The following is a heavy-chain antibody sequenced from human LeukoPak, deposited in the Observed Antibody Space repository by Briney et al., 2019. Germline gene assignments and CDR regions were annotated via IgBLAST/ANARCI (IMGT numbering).Heavy chain of an antibody. CDR2: ISYDGSNK. V-gene: IGHV3-30-3*01. CDR1: GFTFSSYA. D-gene: IGHD4-17*01. Sequence: GGSLRLSCAASGFTFSSYAMHWVRQAPGKGLEWVAVISYDGSNKYYADSVKGRFSISRDNSKNTLYLQMNSLRAEDTAVYYCARVGWDYGDPSGEYFQHWGQGTLVTVSS. J-gene: IGHJ1*01. CDR3: ARVGWDYGDPSGEYFQH.